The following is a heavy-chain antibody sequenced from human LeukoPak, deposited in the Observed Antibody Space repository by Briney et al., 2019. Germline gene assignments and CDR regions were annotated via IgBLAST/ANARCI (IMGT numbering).Heavy chain of an antibody. CDR3: ARVRYYDSSADY. J-gene: IGHJ4*02. D-gene: IGHD3-22*01. CDR1: GFTVSSNY. CDR2: IYSGGST. V-gene: IGHV3-53*01. Sequence: GGSLRLSCAASGFTVSSNYMSWVRQAPGKGLEWVSVIYSGGSTYYADSVKGRFTISRDNSKNTLYLQMNSLRAEDTAVYYCARVRYYDSSADYWGQGTLVTVSS.